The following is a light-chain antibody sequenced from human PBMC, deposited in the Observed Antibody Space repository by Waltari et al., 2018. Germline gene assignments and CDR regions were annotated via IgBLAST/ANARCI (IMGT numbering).Light chain of an antibody. CDR3: QQYYSTPLT. J-gene: IGKJ4*01. CDR2: SAS. V-gene: IGKV4-1*01. CDR1: QSVLYSSKNKNY. Sequence: DIVMTQSPDSLAVSLVEKATVNCMSSQSVLYSSKNKNYLAWYQQKPGQPPKLLIHSASSRESGVPARFSGSGSGTDFTLTISSLQAEDVAVYYCQQYYSTPLTFGGGTKVEIK.